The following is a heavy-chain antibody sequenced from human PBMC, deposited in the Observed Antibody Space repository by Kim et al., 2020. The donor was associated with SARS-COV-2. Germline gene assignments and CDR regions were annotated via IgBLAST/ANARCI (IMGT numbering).Heavy chain of an antibody. V-gene: IGHV4-4*07. Sequence: SETLSLTCTVSGGSISSYYWSWIRQPAGKGLEWIGRIYTSGSTNYNPSLKSRVTMSVDTSKNQFSLKLSSVTVADTAVYYCARGYSYGVTRYGPANWFDPWGQGTLVTVSS. CDR1: GGSISSYY. CDR2: IYTSGST. J-gene: IGHJ5*02. CDR3: ARGYSYGVTRYGPANWFDP. D-gene: IGHD5-18*01.